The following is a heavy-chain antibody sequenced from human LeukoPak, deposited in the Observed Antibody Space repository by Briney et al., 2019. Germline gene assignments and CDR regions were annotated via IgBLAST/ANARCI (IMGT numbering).Heavy chain of an antibody. V-gene: IGHV3-74*01. CDR3: ARSDYVWGSYRYLHDY. Sequence: GGSLRLSCAASEFTLSSYAMSWVRQAPGKGLVWVSRINSDGSSTSYADSVKGRFTISRDNAKNTLYLQMNSLRAEDTAVYYCARSDYVWGSYRYLHDYWGQGTLVTVSS. CDR2: INSDGSST. CDR1: EFTLSSYA. J-gene: IGHJ4*02. D-gene: IGHD3-16*02.